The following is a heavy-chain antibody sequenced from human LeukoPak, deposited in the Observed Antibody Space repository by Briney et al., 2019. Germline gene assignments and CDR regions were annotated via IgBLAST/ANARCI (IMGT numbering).Heavy chain of an antibody. CDR2: LCGSGITT. J-gene: IGHJ4*01. D-gene: IGHD6-19*01. CDR1: GFTFSNSA. Sequence: PGGSLRLPCAASGFTFSNSAMSWVRQAPGKGLEWVSTLCGSGITTYYADSVKGRFTISRDNSKNTLYLQMNSLRAEDTAVYYCAKGIYSSGWSYFDYWGHGTLVTVSS. V-gene: IGHV3-23*01. CDR3: AKGIYSSGWSYFDY.